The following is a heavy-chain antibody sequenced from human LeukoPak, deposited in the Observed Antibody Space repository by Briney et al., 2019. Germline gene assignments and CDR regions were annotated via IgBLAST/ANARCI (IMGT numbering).Heavy chain of an antibody. Sequence: PSETLSLTCTVSGGSMSPYHWGWIRQPPGKGLEWTGYIYYSGTTYYNPSLKSRVTISVDTSKNQFSLKLSSVTAARTAVYYCASELLSGYSYGYGYYYGMDVWGQGTTVTVSS. J-gene: IGHJ6*02. V-gene: IGHV4-59*06. D-gene: IGHD5-18*01. CDR2: IYYSGTT. CDR3: ASELLSGYSYGYGYYYGMDV. CDR1: GGSMSPYH.